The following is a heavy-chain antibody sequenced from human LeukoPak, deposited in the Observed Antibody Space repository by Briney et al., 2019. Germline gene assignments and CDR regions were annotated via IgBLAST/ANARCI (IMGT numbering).Heavy chain of an antibody. CDR3: ARVYCSSTSCYRAYYYGMDV. CDR1: GYTFTSYG. CDR2: ISANDGNT. Sequence: ASVKVSCKAPGYTFTSYGISWVRQAPGHGLECMGGISANDGNTNYAQKLKGRVTMTTDTSTSTAYMELRSLRSDDMGVYYCARVYCSSTSCYRAYYYGMDVWGQGTTVTVSS. V-gene: IGHV1-18*03. J-gene: IGHJ6*02. D-gene: IGHD2-2*02.